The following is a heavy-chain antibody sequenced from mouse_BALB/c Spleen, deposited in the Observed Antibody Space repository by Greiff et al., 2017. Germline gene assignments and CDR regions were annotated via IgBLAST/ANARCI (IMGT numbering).Heavy chain of an antibody. CDR1: GYSFTGYN. CDR2: IDPYYGGT. D-gene: IGHD2-14*01. J-gene: IGHJ4*01. Sequence: EVKLMESGPELEKPGASVKISCKASGYSFTGYNMNWVKQSNGKSLEWIGNIDPYYGGTRYNQKFKGKATLTVDKSSSTAYMQLKSLTSEDSAVYYCARWGYRYDEKEFYYYAMDYWGQGTSVTVSS. CDR3: ARWGYRYDEKEFYYYAMDY. V-gene: IGHV1-39*01.